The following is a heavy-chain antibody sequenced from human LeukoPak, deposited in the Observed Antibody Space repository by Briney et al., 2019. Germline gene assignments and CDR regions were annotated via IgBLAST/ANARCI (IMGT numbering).Heavy chain of an antibody. V-gene: IGHV3-74*01. CDR1: GFAFGSHW. CDR3: TRDGSGSRIPFDY. D-gene: IGHD1-26*01. Sequence: PGGSLRLSCAASGFAFGSHWMHWVRQAPGKGLVWVARIESDASNTRYADSVKGRFTISRDNANKTLYLQMNSLRAEDTVVYYCTRDGSGSRIPFDYWGQGTLVTVSS. CDR2: IESDASNT. J-gene: IGHJ4*02.